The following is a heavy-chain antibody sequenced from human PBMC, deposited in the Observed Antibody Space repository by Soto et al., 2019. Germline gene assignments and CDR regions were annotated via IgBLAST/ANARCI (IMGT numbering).Heavy chain of an antibody. V-gene: IGHV3-72*01. Sequence: PGGSLRLSCAASGCTFSDHYMDWVRQAPGKGLEWVGRTRNKANSYTTEYAASVKGRFTISRDDSKNSLYLQMNSLKTEDTAVYYCARYDSGGSFDIWGQGTMVTVSS. CDR2: TRNKANSYTT. D-gene: IGHD4-17*01. CDR1: GCTFSDHY. J-gene: IGHJ3*02. CDR3: ARYDSGGSFDI.